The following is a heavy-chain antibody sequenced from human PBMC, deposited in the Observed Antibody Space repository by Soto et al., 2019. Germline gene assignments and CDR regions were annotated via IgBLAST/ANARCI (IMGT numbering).Heavy chain of an antibody. CDR3: TRARYADHFDS. J-gene: IGHJ4*02. CDR1: GDSMTGAN. Sequence: PSETLSLTSCVSGDSMTGANWGWFRQSPEKGLEWIGYIDYSGSTNYNPSLRSRITITMDTSSNQFSLNLASVTAADAAVYYCTRARYADHFDSWSQGTLVTVSS. V-gene: IGHV4-59*01. D-gene: IGHD4-17*01. CDR2: IDYSGST.